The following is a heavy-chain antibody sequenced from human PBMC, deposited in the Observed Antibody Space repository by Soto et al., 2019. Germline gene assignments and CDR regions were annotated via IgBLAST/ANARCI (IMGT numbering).Heavy chain of an antibody. D-gene: IGHD3-3*01. CDR2: MNPNSGNT. V-gene: IGHV1-8*01. Sequence: ASVKVSCKASGYTFTSYDINWVRQATGQGLEWMGWMNPNSGNTGYAQKIQGRVTMTRNTSISTAYMELSSLRSEDTAVYYCARGGAYYDFWSGLFYYYYMDVWGKGTTVTVSS. CDR1: GYTFTSYD. CDR3: ARGGAYYDFWSGLFYYYYMDV. J-gene: IGHJ6*03.